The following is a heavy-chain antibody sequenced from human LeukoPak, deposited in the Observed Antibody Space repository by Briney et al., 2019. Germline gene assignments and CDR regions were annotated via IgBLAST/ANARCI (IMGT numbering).Heavy chain of an antibody. Sequence: ASVKVSCKASGYTFTGYYMHWVRQAPGQGLEWMGWINPNSGGTNYAQKFQGRVTMTRDTSISTAYMEPSRLRSDDTAVYYCARDFVSSGYYDYWGQGTLVTVSS. D-gene: IGHD3-22*01. CDR1: GYTFTGYY. V-gene: IGHV1-2*02. CDR2: INPNSGGT. J-gene: IGHJ4*02. CDR3: ARDFVSSGYYDY.